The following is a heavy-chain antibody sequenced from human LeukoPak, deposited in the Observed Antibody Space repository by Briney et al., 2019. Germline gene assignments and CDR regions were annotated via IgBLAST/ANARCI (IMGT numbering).Heavy chain of an antibody. CDR2: IWYDGSNT. V-gene: IGHV3-33*01. Sequence: GGSLRLSCAASGFTFSSHGMHWVRQAPGKGLEWVGSIWYDGSNTYHADSVKGRFTISRDNPKNTLYLKMNSLRAEDTAVYYCARGEQYSYHSSGPKSSDALGIWGQGTMVTVSS. J-gene: IGHJ3*02. D-gene: IGHD3-22*01. CDR1: GFTFSSHG. CDR3: ARGEQYSYHSSGPKSSDALGI.